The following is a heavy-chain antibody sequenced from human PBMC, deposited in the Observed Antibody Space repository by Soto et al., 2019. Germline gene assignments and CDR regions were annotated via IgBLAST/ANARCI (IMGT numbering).Heavy chain of an antibody. J-gene: IGHJ4*02. Sequence: GGSLRLSCAASGFTFSSYAMSWVRQAPGKGLEWVSAISGSGGSTYYADSVKGRFTISRDNSKNTLYLQMNSLRAEDTAVYYCDAYNNHSKNRKNYWGQGTLVTVSS. V-gene: IGHV3-23*01. CDR1: GFTFSSYA. D-gene: IGHD3-10*01. CDR3: DAYNNHSKNRKNY. CDR2: ISGSGGST.